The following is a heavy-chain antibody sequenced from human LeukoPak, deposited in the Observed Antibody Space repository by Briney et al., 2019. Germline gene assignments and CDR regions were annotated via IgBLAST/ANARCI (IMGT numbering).Heavy chain of an antibody. J-gene: IGHJ4*02. Sequence: GGSLRLSCTASGFTFGDYAMSWVRQAPGKGLEWVGFIRSKAYGGTTEYVASVKGRFTISRDDSKSIAYLQMNSLKTEDTAVYYCTRGYNWNYGYFDNWGQGTLVTVSS. V-gene: IGHV3-49*04. CDR1: GFTFGDYA. CDR3: TRGYNWNYGYFDN. D-gene: IGHD1-7*01. CDR2: IRSKAYGGTT.